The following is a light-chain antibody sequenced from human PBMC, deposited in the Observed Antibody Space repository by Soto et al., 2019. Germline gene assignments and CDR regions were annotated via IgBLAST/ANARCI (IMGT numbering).Light chain of an antibody. CDR2: AAS. CDR3: QQSYSTPPT. CDR1: QSISSY. J-gene: IGKJ1*01. Sequence: DIQMTQSPSSLSAYVGVRVTITCRASQSISSYLNWYQQKPGKAPKLLIYAASSLQSGVPSRFSGSGSGTDFTLTISSLQPEDFATYYCQQSYSTPPTFGQGTKVDIK. V-gene: IGKV1-39*01.